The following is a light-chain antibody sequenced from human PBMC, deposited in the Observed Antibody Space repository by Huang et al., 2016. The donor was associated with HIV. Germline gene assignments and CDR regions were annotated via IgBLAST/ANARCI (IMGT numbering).Light chain of an antibody. CDR1: PSVDSD. V-gene: IGKV3-15*01. Sequence: EIEMTQSPATLSVSPGERATLSCRASPSVDSDLAWYQQKPGQAPRLLNYDASTRATGISAKFNGTGSGTEFSLSITNLQSEDFAVYYCQQYNDWPPLTFGGGTKVEI. J-gene: IGKJ4*01. CDR2: DAS. CDR3: QQYNDWPPLT.